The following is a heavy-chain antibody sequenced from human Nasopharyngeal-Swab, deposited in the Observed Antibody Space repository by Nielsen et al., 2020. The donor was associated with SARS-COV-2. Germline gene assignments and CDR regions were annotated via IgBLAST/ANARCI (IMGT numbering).Heavy chain of an antibody. Sequence: ASVKVSCKVSGYTLTELSMHWVRQAPGKGLEWMGGFDPEDGETIYAQKFQGRVTMTEDTSTDTAYMELGSLGSEDTAVYYCATSGIALGRFDPWGQGTLVTVSS. CDR3: ATSGIALGRFDP. J-gene: IGHJ5*02. V-gene: IGHV1-24*01. CDR2: FDPEDGET. CDR1: GYTLTELS. D-gene: IGHD6-13*01.